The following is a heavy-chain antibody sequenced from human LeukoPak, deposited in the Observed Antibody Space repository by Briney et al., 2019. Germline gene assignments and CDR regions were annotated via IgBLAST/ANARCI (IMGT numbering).Heavy chain of an antibody. V-gene: IGHV4-34*01. D-gene: IGHD2-2*01. Sequence: PSETLSLTCAVYGGSFSGYYWSWIRQPPGMGLEWIGEINHSGSTNYNPSLKSRVTISVDTSKNQFSLKLSSVTAADTGVYYCARLDCSSTSCYLIDYWGQGTLVTVSS. CDR1: GGSFSGYY. CDR3: ARLDCSSTSCYLIDY. CDR2: INHSGST. J-gene: IGHJ4*02.